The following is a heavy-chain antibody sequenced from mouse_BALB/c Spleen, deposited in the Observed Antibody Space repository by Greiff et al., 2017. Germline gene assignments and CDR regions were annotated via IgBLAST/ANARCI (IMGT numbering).Heavy chain of an antibody. CDR1: GYTFTSYY. J-gene: IGHJ4*01. CDR3: ARETEDYAMDY. CDR2: IYPGNVNT. D-gene: IGHD4-1*01. Sequence: VQLVESGPELVKPGASVRISCKASGYTFTSYYIHWVKQRPGQGLEWIGWIYPGNVNTKYNEKFKGKATLTADKSSSTAYMQLSSLTSEDSAVYFCARETEDYAMDYWGQGTSVTVSS. V-gene: IGHV1S56*01.